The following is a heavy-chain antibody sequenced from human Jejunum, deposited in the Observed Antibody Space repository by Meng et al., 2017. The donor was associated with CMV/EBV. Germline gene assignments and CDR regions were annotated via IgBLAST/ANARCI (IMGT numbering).Heavy chain of an antibody. CDR2: ISAYNGNT. D-gene: IGHD1-26*01. V-gene: IGHV1-18*01. CDR3: ARVEVGITSGDY. J-gene: IGHJ4*02. Sequence: AQLVQEGGGVKEPEASLNVSCKASGYTVTNDGITWVRQAPGQGLEWMGWISAYNGNTNYAQTLQGRVTMTTDTSTSTAYMELRSLRSDDTAVYYCARVEVGITSGDYWGQGTLVTVSS. CDR1: GYTVTNDG.